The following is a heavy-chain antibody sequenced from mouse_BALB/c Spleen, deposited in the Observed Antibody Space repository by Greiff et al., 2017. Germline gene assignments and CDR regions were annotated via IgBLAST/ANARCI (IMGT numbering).Heavy chain of an antibody. D-gene: IGHD2-1*01. CDR2: INPYNNGT. CDR3: AREDYGNYGEFAY. CDR1: GFTFTSYV. V-gene: IGHV1-14*01. Sequence: EVQLQQSGPELVKPGASVKMSCTASGFTFTSYVMHWVQQTPGQGLEWIGYINPYNNGTKYNEKFKGKATLTSDKSSSTAYMELSSLTSEDSAVYYSAREDYGNYGEFAYWGQGTLVTVSA. J-gene: IGHJ3*01.